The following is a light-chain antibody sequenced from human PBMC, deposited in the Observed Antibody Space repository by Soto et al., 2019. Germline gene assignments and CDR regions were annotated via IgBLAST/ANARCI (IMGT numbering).Light chain of an antibody. CDR3: ATWDNSLYAII. CDR2: ENN. J-gene: IGLJ2*01. Sequence: SALTQPPSVSAAPGQRVTISCSGSNSNIGNNYVAWYQQLPGTAPKLIMYENNKRPSGIPDRFSGSKSGTSATLAITGLQTGDDADYYCATWDNSLYAIIFGGGTKVTVL. CDR1: NSNIGNNY. V-gene: IGLV1-51*02.